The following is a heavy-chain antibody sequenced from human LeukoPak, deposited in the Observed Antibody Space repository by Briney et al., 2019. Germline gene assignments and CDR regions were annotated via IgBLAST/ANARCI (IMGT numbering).Heavy chain of an antibody. V-gene: IGHV1-69*04. D-gene: IGHD3-10*01. J-gene: IGHJ5*02. CDR3: ARDYYGSGSYYTIDWFDP. Sequence: SVKVSCKASGGTFSSYAISWVRQAPGQGLEWMGRIIPILGIANYAQKFQGRVTITADKSTSTAYMELSSLRSEDTAVYYCARDYYGSGSYYTIDWFDPWGQGTLVTVSS. CDR2: IIPILGIA. CDR1: GGTFSSYA.